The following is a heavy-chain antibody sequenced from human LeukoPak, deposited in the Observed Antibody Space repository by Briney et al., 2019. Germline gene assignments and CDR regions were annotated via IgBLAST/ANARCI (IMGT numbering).Heavy chain of an antibody. V-gene: IGHV1-18*01. Sequence: ASVKVSCKASGYTFNGYGISWVRQAPGQGREWMGWISAYTGNTNYAQQLQGRVTMTTDTSTSTAYMELRSLRSDDTAVYYCARDPPHLCSSTSCFGDYWGQGTLVTVSS. D-gene: IGHD2-2*01. CDR2: ISAYTGNT. CDR1: GYTFNGYG. CDR3: ARDPPHLCSSTSCFGDY. J-gene: IGHJ4*02.